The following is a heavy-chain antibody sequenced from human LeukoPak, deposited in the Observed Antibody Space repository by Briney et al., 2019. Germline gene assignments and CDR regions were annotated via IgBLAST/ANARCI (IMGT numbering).Heavy chain of an antibody. D-gene: IGHD7-27*01. Sequence: GGSLRLSCAASGFTFSDYWMSWVRQAPGKGLEWVANIKKDGSAQYYADSVRGRFTISRDNAENSLDLQLNSLRVEDTAVYYCARDGDSLDYWGQGTPVTVS. V-gene: IGHV3-7*01. CDR1: GFTFSDYW. CDR3: ARDGDSLDY. CDR2: IKKDGSAQ. J-gene: IGHJ4*02.